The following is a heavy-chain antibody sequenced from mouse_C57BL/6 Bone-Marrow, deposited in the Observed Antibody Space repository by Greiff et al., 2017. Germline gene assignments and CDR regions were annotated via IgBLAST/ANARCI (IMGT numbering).Heavy chain of an antibody. CDR2: INPYNGGT. CDR3: ARAVVPFAY. V-gene: IGHV1-19*01. CDR1: GYTFTDYY. J-gene: IGHJ3*01. D-gene: IGHD1-1*01. Sequence: EVQLQQSGPVLVKPGASVKMSCKASGYTFTDYYMNWVKQSHGKSLEWIGVINPYNGGTSYNQNFKGKATLTVDTSSSTAYMERNSLTSEDSAVYYCARAVVPFAYWGQGTLVTVSA.